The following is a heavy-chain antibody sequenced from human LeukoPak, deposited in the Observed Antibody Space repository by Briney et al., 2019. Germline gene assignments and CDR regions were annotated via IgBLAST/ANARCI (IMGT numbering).Heavy chain of an antibody. Sequence: SETLSLTCNVSGGSISSSSYYWGWIRQPPGKGLEWIGSIYYSGSTYYNPSLKSRVTISADTSKNQFSLNVRSVSAADTAVYYCARDPSRSCAGGNCFSSWGQGTLVIVSS. CDR1: GGSISSSSYY. CDR3: ARDPSRSCAGGNCFSS. J-gene: IGHJ5*02. CDR2: IYYSGST. V-gene: IGHV4-39*07. D-gene: IGHD2-15*01.